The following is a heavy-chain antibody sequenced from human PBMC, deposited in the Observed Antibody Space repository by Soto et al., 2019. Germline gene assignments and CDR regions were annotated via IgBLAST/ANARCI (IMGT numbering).Heavy chain of an antibody. CDR3: ARVALLYDSSGFHGPFDY. CDR2: ISAYNGNT. Sequence: GSPVEGSCKASGFTLTSHGISWVRQGPGQGVEWMGWISAYNGNTNYAQKLQGRVTMTTDTSTSTAYMELRSLRSDDTAVYYCARVALLYDSSGFHGPFDYWGQGTLVTVSS. CDR1: GFTLTSHG. J-gene: IGHJ4*02. D-gene: IGHD3-22*01. V-gene: IGHV1-18*01.